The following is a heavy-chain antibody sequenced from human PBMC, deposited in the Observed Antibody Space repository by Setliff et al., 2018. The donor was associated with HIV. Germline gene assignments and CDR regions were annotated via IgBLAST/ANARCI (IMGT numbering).Heavy chain of an antibody. CDR1: GGSISSGSHY. J-gene: IGHJ4*02. Sequence: TLSLTCTVSGGSISSGSHYWNWIRQPAGKGLEWIGHIYTSGSTNYNPSLKSRVTISVDTSKNQFSLKLSSVTAADTAVYYCARVSYSGSSYIDYWGQGTLVTVSS. CDR3: ARVSYSGSSYIDY. V-gene: IGHV4-61*09. CDR2: IYTSGST. D-gene: IGHD6-6*01.